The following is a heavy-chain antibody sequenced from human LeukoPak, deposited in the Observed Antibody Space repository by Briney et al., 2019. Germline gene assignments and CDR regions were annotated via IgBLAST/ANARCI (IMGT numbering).Heavy chain of an antibody. V-gene: IGHV3-23*01. J-gene: IGHJ4*02. Sequence: GGSLRLSCAASGFTFSSYAMSWVRQGPGKGLEWVSAIRGSGGSTYYADSVKGRFTISRDNSKNTVYLQMNSLRAEDTAVYYCAKTTIGYSSGRYPGWPVDYWGQGTLVTVSS. CDR3: AKTTIGYSSGRYPGWPVDY. CDR1: GFTFSSYA. CDR2: IRGSGGST. D-gene: IGHD6-19*01.